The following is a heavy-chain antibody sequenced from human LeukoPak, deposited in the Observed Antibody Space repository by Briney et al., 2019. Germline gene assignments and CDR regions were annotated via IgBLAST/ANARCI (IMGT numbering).Heavy chain of an antibody. V-gene: IGHV1-8*01. CDR1: GYTFTSND. Sequence: GASVKVSCKASGYTFTSNDINWVRQATGQGLEWMGWMNPNSGNTGYAQKFQGRVTMTRNTSISTAYMELSSLRSEDTAVYYCARNGWASSSWYDYYYGMDVWGQGTTVTVSS. D-gene: IGHD6-13*01. J-gene: IGHJ6*02. CDR2: MNPNSGNT. CDR3: ARNGWASSSWYDYYYGMDV.